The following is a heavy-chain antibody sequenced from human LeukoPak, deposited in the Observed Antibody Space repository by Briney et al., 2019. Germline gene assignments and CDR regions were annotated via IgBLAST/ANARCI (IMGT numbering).Heavy chain of an antibody. V-gene: IGHV4-59*01. CDR2: DYSTGTT. Sequence: PSETLSLTCTVSGGSISRYYWNWIRQPPGKGLEWIGYDYSTGTTKYNPSLKSRVTISIDTSKNQFSLKLNSVTAADTAVYYCARGGEVDAFDIWGQGTMVTVSS. D-gene: IGHD3-16*01. CDR1: GGSISRYY. CDR3: ARGGEVDAFDI. J-gene: IGHJ3*02.